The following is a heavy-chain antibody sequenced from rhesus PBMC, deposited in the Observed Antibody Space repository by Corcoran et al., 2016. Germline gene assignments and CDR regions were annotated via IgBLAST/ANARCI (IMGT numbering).Heavy chain of an antibody. CDR1: GYSISSGYG. CDR3: ARSYSSGWASAYYFDY. V-gene: IGHV4-127*01. CDR2: TGGRNLTT. J-gene: IGHJ4*01. Sequence: QVQLQESGPGLVKPSETLSLTCAVSGYSISSGYGWSWIRQPPGKGLEWIGYTGGRNLTTHYNPSLKCRVTISKDPSKNQFSLKLSSVPAADTAVYYCARSYSSGWASAYYFDYWGQGVLVTVSS. D-gene: IGHD6-31*01.